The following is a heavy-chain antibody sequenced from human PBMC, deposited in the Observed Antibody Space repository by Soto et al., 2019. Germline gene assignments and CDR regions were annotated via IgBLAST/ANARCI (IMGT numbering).Heavy chain of an antibody. D-gene: IGHD3-10*01. CDR1: GFTFSSYA. CDR3: AKDRSTGVTRGFDY. J-gene: IGHJ4*02. CDR2: ITGNGANT. V-gene: IGHV3-23*01. Sequence: RRLSCAASGFTFSSYAMSWVRQAPGKGLEWVSAITGNGANTYYEDSVKGRFTISRDNSKNTLFLQMNSLRAEDTAVYYCAKDRSTGVTRGFDYWGQGTLVTVSS.